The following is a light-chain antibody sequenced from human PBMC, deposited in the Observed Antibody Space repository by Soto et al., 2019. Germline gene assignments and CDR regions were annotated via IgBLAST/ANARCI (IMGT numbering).Light chain of an antibody. V-gene: IGKV3-11*01. J-gene: IGKJ5*01. CDR3: QEHGNSPNT. Sequence: IVSTPPAATLSLSHGARATLSCRASQRVISYLAWYQQKPGQARRLVIYDASNRATGIPARLSGSGSGTDLTLTISRLEPEDCAVYYCQEHGNSPNTFGQGTRLEI. CDR2: DAS. CDR1: QRVISY.